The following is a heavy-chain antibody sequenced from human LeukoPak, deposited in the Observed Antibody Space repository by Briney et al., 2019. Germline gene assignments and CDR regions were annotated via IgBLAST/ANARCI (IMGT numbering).Heavy chain of an antibody. Sequence: GASVNVSCTASGYTFTGYYMHWVRQTPGRGLEWMGPINPSGGSTSYAQKFQCRVTMTSDMSTSTYYMELSSLRSEDTAVYYCARDNSVEETAWWFDPWGEGTLVTVSS. D-gene: IGHD2-21*02. CDR2: INPSGGST. CDR3: ARDNSVEETAWWFDP. V-gene: IGHV1-46*01. J-gene: IGHJ5*02. CDR1: GYTFTGYY.